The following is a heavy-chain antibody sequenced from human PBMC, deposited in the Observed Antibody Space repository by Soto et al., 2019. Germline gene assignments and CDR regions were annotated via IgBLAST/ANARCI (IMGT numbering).Heavy chain of an antibody. CDR3: ARRVIWFGETDY. Sequence: SETLSLTCAVCGGSFSGYYWSWIRQPPGKGLEWIGEINHSGSTNYNPSLKSRVTISVDTSKNQFSLKLSSVTAADTAVYYCARRVIWFGETDYWGQGTLVTVSS. CDR2: INHSGST. CDR1: GGSFSGYY. V-gene: IGHV4-34*01. D-gene: IGHD3-10*01. J-gene: IGHJ4*02.